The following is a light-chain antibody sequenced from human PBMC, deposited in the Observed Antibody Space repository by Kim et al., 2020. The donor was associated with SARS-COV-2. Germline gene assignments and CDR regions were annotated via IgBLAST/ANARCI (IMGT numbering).Light chain of an antibody. CDR2: KDS. CDR1: VLAKKY. J-gene: IGLJ2*01. Sequence: SSELTQPSSVSVSPGQTARITCSGDVLAKKYARWFQQKPGQAPVLLIYKDSERPSGIPERFSGSSSGTTVTLTISGAQVEDEADYYCYSAADNIVVFGGGTQLTVL. V-gene: IGLV3-27*01. CDR3: YSAADNIVV.